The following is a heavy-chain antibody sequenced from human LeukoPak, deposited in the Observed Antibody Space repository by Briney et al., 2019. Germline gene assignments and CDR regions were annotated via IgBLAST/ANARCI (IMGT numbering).Heavy chain of an antibody. CDR2: IYHSGST. J-gene: IGHJ4*02. D-gene: IGHD6-19*01. Sequence: SETLSLTCTVSGYSISSGYYWGWIRQPPGKGLEWIGSIYHSGSTNYNPSLKSRVTISVDTSKNQFSLKLSPVTAADTAVYYCARGTTVTGTWSYWGQGTLVTVSS. CDR1: GYSISSGYY. V-gene: IGHV4-38-2*02. CDR3: ARGTTVTGTWSY.